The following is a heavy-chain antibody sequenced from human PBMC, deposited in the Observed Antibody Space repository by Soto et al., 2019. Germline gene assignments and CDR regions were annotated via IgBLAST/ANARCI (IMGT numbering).Heavy chain of an antibody. Sequence: EGSMRLSCAASGFTFSSFGMYWVRQAPGKGLEWVANIWSDGTNKYYADSVRGRFTISRDNSMNTLDLEMNSLRADDTAVYYCARKNVAYRFGTLDYWGQGNLVTVSS. CDR2: IWSDGTNK. V-gene: IGHV3-33*07. CDR1: GFTFSSFG. CDR3: ARKNVAYRFGTLDY. D-gene: IGHD3-16*01. J-gene: IGHJ4*02.